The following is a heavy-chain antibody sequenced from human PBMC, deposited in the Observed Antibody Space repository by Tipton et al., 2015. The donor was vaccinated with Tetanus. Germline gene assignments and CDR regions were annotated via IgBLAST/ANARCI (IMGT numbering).Heavy chain of an antibody. V-gene: IGHV3-11*04. D-gene: IGHD2-2*01. CDR1: GFTLSEYY. CDR2: ISSSGATI. CDR3: ARGLNRLYCTSTACHPNWCDP. J-gene: IGHJ5*02. Sequence: SLRLSCAASGFTLSEYYMSWIRQAPGKGMEWLSYISSSGATINYADSVKGRFTLSRDTAKNSLYLQMNSLRAEDTAVYYCARGLNRLYCTSTACHPNWCDPRGQGTLVTVSS.